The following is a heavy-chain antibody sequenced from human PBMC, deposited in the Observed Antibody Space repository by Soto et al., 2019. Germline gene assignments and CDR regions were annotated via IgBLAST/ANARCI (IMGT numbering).Heavy chain of an antibody. J-gene: IGHJ4*02. CDR2: IIPILDIA. Sequence: SVKVSCKASGGTFSSYTINWVRQAPGQGLEWMGRIIPILDIANYAQKFQGRVTITADRSTSTAYMELSSLRSEDTAVYYCARARYFYDSSGLDYWGQGALVTVSS. V-gene: IGHV1-69*02. CDR3: ARARYFYDSSGLDY. D-gene: IGHD3-22*01. CDR1: GGTFSSYT.